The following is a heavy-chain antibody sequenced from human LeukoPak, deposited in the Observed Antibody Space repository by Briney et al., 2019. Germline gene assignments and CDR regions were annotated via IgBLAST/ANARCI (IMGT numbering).Heavy chain of an antibody. D-gene: IGHD3-22*01. CDR1: GYSFTNYW. Sequence: GESLKISCQGSGYSFTNYWIGWVRQMPGKGLEWMGIIYPGDSHIRLSPSFQGQVTISADKSNSTAYLQWSSLKASDTAMYYCARPYYGASGYWGQGTLVTVSS. CDR2: IYPGDSHI. J-gene: IGHJ4*02. V-gene: IGHV5-51*01. CDR3: ARPYYGASGY.